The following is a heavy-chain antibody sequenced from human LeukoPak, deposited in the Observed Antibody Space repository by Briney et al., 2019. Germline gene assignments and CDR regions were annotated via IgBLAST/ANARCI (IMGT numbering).Heavy chain of an antibody. J-gene: IGHJ4*02. D-gene: IGHD6-19*01. CDR2: IGGSGGST. CDR3: AKSGKDSSGWGAFNY. V-gene: IGHV3-23*01. CDR1: GFTFSSYA. Sequence: GGSLRLSCAASGFTFSSYAMNWVRQAQGKGLEWVSTIGGSGGSTYYADSVKGRFTISRDNSKNTLYLQMNSLRAEDTAVYYCAKSGKDSSGWGAFNYWGQGTLVTVSS.